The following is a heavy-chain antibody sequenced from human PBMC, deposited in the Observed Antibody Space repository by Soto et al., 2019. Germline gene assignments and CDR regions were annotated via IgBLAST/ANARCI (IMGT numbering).Heavy chain of an antibody. J-gene: IGHJ4*02. CDR3: ARVSKSPDMVAFDY. Sequence: SETLSLTCAVSGGSISSGGYSWSWIRQPPGKGLEWIGYIYHSGSTYYNPSLKSRVTISVDRSKNQFSLKLSSVTAADTAVYYCARVSKSPDMVAFDYWGQGTLVTVSS. CDR1: GGSISSGGYS. V-gene: IGHV4-30-2*01. CDR2: IYHSGST. D-gene: IGHD3-10*01.